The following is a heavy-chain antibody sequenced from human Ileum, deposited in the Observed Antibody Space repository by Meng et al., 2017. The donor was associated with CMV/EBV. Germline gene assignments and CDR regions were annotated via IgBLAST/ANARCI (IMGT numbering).Heavy chain of an antibody. CDR2: INPNSGST. D-gene: IGHD3-22*01. J-gene: IGHJ4*02. CDR3: TRKFGGYYDY. CDR1: GYTFHAYY. V-gene: IGHV1-2*06. Sequence: KVSCEASGYTFHAYYIRWVRQAPGQGLEWMGRINPNSGSTDYAQKFQGRITMARDTSISTIYMEVNRLTSDDTAFYYCTRKFGGYYDYWGQGTLVTVSS.